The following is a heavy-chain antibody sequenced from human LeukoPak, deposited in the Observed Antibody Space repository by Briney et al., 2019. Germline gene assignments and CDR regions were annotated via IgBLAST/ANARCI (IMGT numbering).Heavy chain of an antibody. V-gene: IGHV4-34*01. D-gene: IGHD5-12*01. Sequence: SETLSLTCAVYGGSFSGYYWSWIRQPPGKGLEWIGEINHSGSTNYNPSLKSRVTISVDTSKNQFSLKLSSVTAADTAVYYCARYSGYDEGDYWGQGTLVTVSS. J-gene: IGHJ4*02. CDR3: ARYSGYDEGDY. CDR1: GGSFSGYY. CDR2: INHSGST.